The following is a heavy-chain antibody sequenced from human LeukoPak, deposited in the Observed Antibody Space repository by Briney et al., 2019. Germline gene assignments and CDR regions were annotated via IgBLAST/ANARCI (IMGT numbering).Heavy chain of an antibody. CDR1: GGSISSYY. V-gene: IGHV4-4*07. Sequence: PSETLSLTCTVSGGSISSYYWSWIRQPAGKGLEWIGRIYTSGSTNYNPSLESRVTISVDTSKNQFSLKLSSVTAADTAVYYCLRSSWYGGFDYWGQGTLVTVSS. J-gene: IGHJ4*02. CDR3: LRSSWYGGFDY. D-gene: IGHD6-13*01. CDR2: IYTSGST.